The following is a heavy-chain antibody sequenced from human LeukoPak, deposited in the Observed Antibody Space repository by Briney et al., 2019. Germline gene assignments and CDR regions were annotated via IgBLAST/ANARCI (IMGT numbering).Heavy chain of an antibody. D-gene: IGHD2-8*01. CDR2: INPDGSNI. CDR3: ARPPHANGFEM. J-gene: IGHJ3*02. CDR1: GFSLSRNW. Sequence: GWALILSCAATGFSLSRNWLHWIRQVPGKGLVGVSHINPDGSNIKYVDSVKGRFTISRDNANHTLYLQMNRLIAEDTAVYYCARPPHANGFEMWGQGKMVTVSS. V-gene: IGHV3-74*01.